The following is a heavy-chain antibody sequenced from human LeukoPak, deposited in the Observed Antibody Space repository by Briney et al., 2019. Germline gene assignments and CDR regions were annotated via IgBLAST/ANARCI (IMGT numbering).Heavy chain of an antibody. V-gene: IGHV5-51*01. J-gene: IGHJ4*02. Sequence: GESLKISCKASGYSFTNYWIGWVRQMPGKGLEWMGIIYPGDSGTRYSPSFQGQVSISVDKSISTAYLQWSSLKASDTAMFYCARQHGDYQRDFDYWGQGTLVTVSS. D-gene: IGHD4-17*01. CDR3: ARQHGDYQRDFDY. CDR1: GYSFTNYW. CDR2: IYPGDSGT.